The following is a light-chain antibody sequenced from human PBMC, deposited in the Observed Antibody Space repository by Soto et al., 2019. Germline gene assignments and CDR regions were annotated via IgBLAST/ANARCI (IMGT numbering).Light chain of an antibody. V-gene: IGKV3-15*01. CDR2: GTS. Sequence: EIVMTQSPATLSVSPGERATLSCRASQSVSSNLAWYQQKPGQAPRLLIYGTSTRATGIPARFSGSGSGTEFTLTISSLQSEDFAVYYCQQYYSYLWTFGQGTKVEIK. CDR1: QSVSSN. J-gene: IGKJ1*01. CDR3: QQYYSYLWT.